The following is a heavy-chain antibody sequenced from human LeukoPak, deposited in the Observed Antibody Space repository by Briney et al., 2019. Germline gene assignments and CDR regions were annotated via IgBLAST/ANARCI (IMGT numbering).Heavy chain of an antibody. CDR2: INWSGGST. Sequence: RTGGSLRLSGSTSGFGFGDHGMSWFRQVPGKGLEWVSGINWSGGSTGYADPVRGRFTISRDNAKNSLYLQMDSLTAEDTALYYCARAPITSPFYFDHWGQGTLVTVSS. V-gene: IGHV3-20*04. CDR1: GFGFGDHG. J-gene: IGHJ4*02. CDR3: ARAPITSPFYFDH. D-gene: IGHD2-2*01.